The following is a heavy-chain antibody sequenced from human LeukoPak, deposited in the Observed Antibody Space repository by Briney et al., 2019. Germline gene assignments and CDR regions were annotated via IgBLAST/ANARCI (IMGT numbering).Heavy chain of an antibody. D-gene: IGHD2-15*01. CDR1: GFTFSGSA. CDR2: IRSKANSYAT. V-gene: IGHV3-73*01. Sequence: GGSLRLSCAASGFTFSGSAMHWVRQASGKGREWVGRIRSKANSYATAYAASVKGTFTISRDDSKNTAYLQMNSLKTEDTAVYYCTRHHPIVVVASHWGQGTLVTVSS. J-gene: IGHJ4*02. CDR3: TRHHPIVVVASH.